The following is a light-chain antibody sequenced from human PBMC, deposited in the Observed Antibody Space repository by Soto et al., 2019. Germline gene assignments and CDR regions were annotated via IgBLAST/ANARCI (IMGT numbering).Light chain of an antibody. V-gene: IGLV1-44*01. CDR3: AAWDDSLSAWV. Sequence: QSVLTQPPSASGTPGQRVTISCSGSRSYFGSNPVNWYQQLPGAAPKLLIYTNDQRPSRVPDRFSGSKSGTSASLAISGLQSEDEADYYCAAWDDSLSAWVFGGGTKLTVL. CDR1: RSYFGSNP. CDR2: TND. J-gene: IGLJ3*02.